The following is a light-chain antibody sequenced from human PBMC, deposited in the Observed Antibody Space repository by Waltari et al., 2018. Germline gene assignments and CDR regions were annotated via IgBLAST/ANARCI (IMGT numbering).Light chain of an antibody. CDR2: EDT. V-gene: IGLV3-10*01. CDR1: ELPSKS. Sequence: SYELTQPPSVSVSPGQTARITCSGHELPSKSAYWFQQKSGQAPRLVIYEDTKRPSGIPERFSGSSSGTVATLTISGAQVDDEADYYCYSSDSTGLRVFGGGTTVVVL. CDR3: YSSDSTGLRV. J-gene: IGLJ1*01.